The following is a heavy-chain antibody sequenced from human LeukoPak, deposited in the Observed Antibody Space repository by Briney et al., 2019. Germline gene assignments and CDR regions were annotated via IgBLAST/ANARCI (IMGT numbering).Heavy chain of an antibody. CDR2: ISSSGNT. V-gene: IGHV4-59*01. D-gene: IGHD2-15*01. J-gene: IGHJ3*02. CDR3: ASHYCSGGSCYWGSSDSDAFDI. CDR1: GASISGYF. Sequence: SETLSLTCTVSGASISGYFWNWIRQPPGMGLEWIGYISSSGNTNYNPSLKSRVTISVDTSKNRFSLKLNSVTAADTAVYYCASHYCSGGSCYWGSSDSDAFDIWGQGTMVTVSS.